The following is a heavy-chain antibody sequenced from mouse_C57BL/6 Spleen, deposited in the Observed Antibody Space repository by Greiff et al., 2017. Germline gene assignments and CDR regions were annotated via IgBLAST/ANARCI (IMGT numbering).Heavy chain of an antibody. V-gene: IGHV5-17*01. D-gene: IGHD2-4*01. CDR1: GFTFSDYG. J-gene: IGHJ4*01. CDR2: ISSGSSTI. Sequence: EVKVVESGGGLVKPGGSLKLSCAASGFTFSDYGMHWVRQAPEKGLEWVAYISSGSSTIYYADTVTGRFTISRDNAKNTLFLQMTSLRSEDTAMYYCANYDYGVGYAMDYWGQGTSVTVSS. CDR3: ANYDYGVGYAMDY.